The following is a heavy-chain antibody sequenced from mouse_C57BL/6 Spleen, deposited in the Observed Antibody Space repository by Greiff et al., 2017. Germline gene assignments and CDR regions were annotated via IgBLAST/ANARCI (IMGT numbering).Heavy chain of an antibody. CDR2: IRSKSSNYAT. D-gene: IGHD1-1*01. Sequence: EVMLVESGGGLVQPKGSLKLSCAASGFTFNTYAMHWVRQAPGTGLEWVARIRSKSSNYATYYADSVKDRFTISRDDSQSMLYLQMNNLKTEDTAMYYCVRDHDYGSIFAYWGQGTLVTVSA. CDR1: GFTFNTYA. CDR3: VRDHDYGSIFAY. J-gene: IGHJ3*01. V-gene: IGHV10-3*01.